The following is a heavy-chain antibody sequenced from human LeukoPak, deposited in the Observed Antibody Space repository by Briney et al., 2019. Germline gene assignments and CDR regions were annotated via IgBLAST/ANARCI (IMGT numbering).Heavy chain of an antibody. D-gene: IGHD2-2*01. Sequence: SETLSLTCAVYGGSFSGYYWSWIRQPPGKGLEWIGEINHSGSTNYDPSLKSRVTISVDTSKNQFSLKLSSVTAADTAAYYCARGRAIVVVPAAMRDNWFDPWGQGTLVTVSS. CDR1: GGSFSGYY. J-gene: IGHJ5*02. V-gene: IGHV4-34*01. CDR2: INHSGST. CDR3: ARGRAIVVVPAAMRDNWFDP.